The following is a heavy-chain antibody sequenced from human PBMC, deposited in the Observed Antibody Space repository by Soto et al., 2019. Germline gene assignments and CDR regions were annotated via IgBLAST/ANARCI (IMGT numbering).Heavy chain of an antibody. V-gene: IGHV4-59*01. J-gene: IGHJ3*02. Sequence: QVQLQESGPGLVKPSETLSLTCTVSGGSISDFYWSWIRQPPGKALEWIGYGYMYYSGSTNYKPSLESRASISVDPSKNQFSLRLSSLTAADTAVYYCARGSLSTVTANAFDIWGPGALVTVSS. CDR2: MYYSGST. D-gene: IGHD4-17*01. CDR3: ARGSLSTVTANAFDI. CDR1: GGSISDFY.